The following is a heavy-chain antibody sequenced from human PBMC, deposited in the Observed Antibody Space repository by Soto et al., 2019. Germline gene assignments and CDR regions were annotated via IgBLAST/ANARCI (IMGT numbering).Heavy chain of an antibody. V-gene: IGHV3-30*18. Sequence: QVQLVESGGGVVQPGRSLRLSWAASGFTFSSYGMHWVRQAPGKGLEWVAVISYDGSNKYYADSVKGRFTISRDNSKNTLYLQMNSLRAEDTAVYYCAKVLGMDVWGQGTTVTVSS. CDR1: GFTFSSYG. CDR2: ISYDGSNK. CDR3: AKVLGMDV. J-gene: IGHJ6*02.